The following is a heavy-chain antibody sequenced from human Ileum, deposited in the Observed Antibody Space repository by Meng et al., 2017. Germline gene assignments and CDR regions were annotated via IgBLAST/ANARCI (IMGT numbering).Heavy chain of an antibody. CDR1: GYTFIGYY. CDR3: ARDTGYKDF. D-gene: IGHD5-24*01. CDR2: MDPNSGGT. J-gene: IGHJ4*02. Sequence: ASVKVSCKASGYTFIGYYIHWVRQAPRQGLEWLGWMDPNSGGTNYAPKFQGRVTMTRDTSITTAYMDLSGLTSDDTAIYYCARDTGYKDFWGQGKLVTGAS. V-gene: IGHV1-2*02.